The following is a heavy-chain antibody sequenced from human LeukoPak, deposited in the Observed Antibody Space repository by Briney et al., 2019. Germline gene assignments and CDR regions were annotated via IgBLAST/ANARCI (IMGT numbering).Heavy chain of an antibody. J-gene: IGHJ4*02. CDR3: ARDNAVTWFGELGPDY. Sequence: ASVKVSCKAPGYTFTSYGISWVRQAPGQGLEWMGWISAYNGNTNYAQKLQGRVTMTTDTSTSTAYMELRSLRSDDTAVYYCARDNAVTWFGELGPDYWGQGTLVTVSS. CDR1: GYTFTSYG. D-gene: IGHD3-10*01. V-gene: IGHV1-18*01. CDR2: ISAYNGNT.